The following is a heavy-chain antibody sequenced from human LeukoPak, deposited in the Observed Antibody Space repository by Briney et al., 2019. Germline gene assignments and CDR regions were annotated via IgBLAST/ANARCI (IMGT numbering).Heavy chain of an antibody. CDR3: ARDLGDRSRGYFAFDF. CDR2: ISTSGNS. V-gene: IGHV4-4*07. Sequence: SETLSLTCSVSGGSVSGYYWSWVRQPAGKGLEWIGRISTSGNSDYNPSLKSRVTVSEDTSKNQFSLKLSSVTAADTAVYYCARDLGDRSRGYFAFDFWGQGTLVTDSS. CDR1: GGSVSGYY. J-gene: IGHJ4*02. D-gene: IGHD2/OR15-2a*01.